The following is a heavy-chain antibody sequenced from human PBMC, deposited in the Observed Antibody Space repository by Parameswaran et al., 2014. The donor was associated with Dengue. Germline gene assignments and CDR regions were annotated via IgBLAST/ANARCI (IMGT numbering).Heavy chain of an antibody. V-gene: IGHV2-26*01. D-gene: IGHD3-22*01. CDR3: ARIRRDYYDSSGYIDV. Sequence: PGKALEWLAHMFSNDEKSYSTSLKSRLTISKDTSKSQVVLTMTNMDPVDTASYYCARIRRDYYDSSGYIDVWGQGTMVTVSS. CDR2: MFSNDEK. J-gene: IGHJ3*01.